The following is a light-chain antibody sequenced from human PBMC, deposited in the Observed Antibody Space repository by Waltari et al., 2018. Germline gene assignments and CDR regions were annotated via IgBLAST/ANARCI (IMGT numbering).Light chain of an antibody. J-gene: IGKJ4*01. CDR2: DAY. CDR3: QQRSNWPRLT. Sequence: ELVLTQSPATLSLSPGERATLSCRASQSVSSYLAWYQQKPGQAPRLLIYDAYNRATGIPARFSGSGSGTDFTLTISSLEPEDFAVYYCQQRSNWPRLTFGGGTKVEIK. CDR1: QSVSSY. V-gene: IGKV3-11*01.